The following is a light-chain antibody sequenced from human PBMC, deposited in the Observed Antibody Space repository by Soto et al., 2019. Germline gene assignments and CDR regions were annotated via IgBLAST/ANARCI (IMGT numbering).Light chain of an antibody. V-gene: IGKV3-15*01. CDR3: QQRSNWPPT. J-gene: IGKJ5*01. CDR2: GAS. CDR1: QSVSSN. Sequence: EIVMTQSPATLSVSPGERATLSCRASQSVSSNLAWYQQKPGQAPRLLIYGASTRATGIPARFSGSGSGTEFTLTISSLEPEDFAVYYCQQRSNWPPTFGQGTRLEIK.